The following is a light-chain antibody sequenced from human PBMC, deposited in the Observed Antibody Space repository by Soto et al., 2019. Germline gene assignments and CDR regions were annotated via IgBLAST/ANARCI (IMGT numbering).Light chain of an antibody. V-gene: IGKV3-20*01. J-gene: IGKJ3*01. Sequence: EIVLTQSPGTLSLSPGERATLSCRASQSVSSSYLAWYQQKPGQAPRLLIYGASSRATGIPDRFSGSGSGTDFTLTISRLEPEDFAVYYCQQYGSSPLFAFGPATKVDI. CDR3: QQYGSSPLFA. CDR1: QSVSSSY. CDR2: GAS.